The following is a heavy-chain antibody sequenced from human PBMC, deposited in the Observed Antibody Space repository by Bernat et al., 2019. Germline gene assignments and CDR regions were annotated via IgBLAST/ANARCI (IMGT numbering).Heavy chain of an antibody. CDR3: GETRCRGELVGY. V-gene: IGHV3-74*01. Sequence: EVQVVESGGDLVQPGGSLRLSCAASGFTFSTSWMHWVRQAPGQGLVWVSRINTDGRSTTYADSVKGRFTICRDNAKNTLYLQMNSLRAGDTAVYFCGETRCRGELVGYWGQGTLVTVSS. CDR2: INTDGRST. CDR1: GFTFSTSW. D-gene: IGHD3-10*01. J-gene: IGHJ4*02.